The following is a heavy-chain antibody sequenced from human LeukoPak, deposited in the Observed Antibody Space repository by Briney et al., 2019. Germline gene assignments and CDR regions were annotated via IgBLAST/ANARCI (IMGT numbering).Heavy chain of an antibody. CDR2: ISSSSSTI. V-gene: IGHV3-48*04. D-gene: IGHD2-2*01. CDR3: ARALPSGSTRIVVVPAAHDY. CDR1: GFTFSSYS. J-gene: IGHJ4*02. Sequence: GGSLRLSCAASGFTFSSYSMNWVRQAPGKGLEWVSYISSSSSTIYYADSVKGRFTISRDNAKNSLYLQMNSLRAEDTAVYYCARALPSGSTRIVVVPAAHDYWGQGTLVTVSS.